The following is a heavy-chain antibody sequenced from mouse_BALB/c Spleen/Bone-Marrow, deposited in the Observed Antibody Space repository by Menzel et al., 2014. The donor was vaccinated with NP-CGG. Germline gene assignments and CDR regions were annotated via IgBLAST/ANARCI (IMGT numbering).Heavy chain of an antibody. V-gene: IGHV1-4*01. CDR2: INPSSGYT. CDR3: AAGYYGNSGWFAY. D-gene: IGHD2-1*01. Sequence: VQLVESGAELARPGASVKMSCKASGYTFTSYTMHWVKQRPGQGLEWIGYINPSSGYTNYNQKFKGKATLTADKSSSTAYMQLSSLTSEDSAVYYCAAGYYGNSGWFAYWGQGTLVTVSA. J-gene: IGHJ3*01. CDR1: GYTFTSYT.